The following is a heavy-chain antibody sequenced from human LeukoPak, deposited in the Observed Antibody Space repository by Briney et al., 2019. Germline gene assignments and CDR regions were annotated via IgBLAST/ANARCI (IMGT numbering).Heavy chain of an antibody. CDR3: ARTLWFGDPVDWFDP. J-gene: IGHJ5*02. D-gene: IGHD3-10*01. CDR1: GYTFTSYG. V-gene: IGHV1-18*04. Sequence: VASVKVSCKASGYTFTSYGISWVRQAPGQGLEWMGWISAYNGNTSYAQKLQGRVTMTTDTSTSTAYMELRSLRSDDTAVYYCARTLWFGDPVDWFDPWGQGTLVTVSS. CDR2: ISAYNGNT.